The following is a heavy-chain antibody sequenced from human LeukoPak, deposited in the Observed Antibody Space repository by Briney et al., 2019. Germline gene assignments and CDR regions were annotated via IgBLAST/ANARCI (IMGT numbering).Heavy chain of an antibody. CDR3: ARGSLYYYDSSGYHSV. Sequence: ASVKVSCKASGYSFTDNYLHWVRQAPGQGLEWMGWINPNSGDTNYAQKFQGRVTMTRDTSISTAYMELSRLRSDDKAVYYCARGSLYYYDSSGYHSVWGQGTLVTVSS. D-gene: IGHD3-22*01. J-gene: IGHJ4*02. CDR2: INPNSGDT. CDR1: GYSFTDNY. V-gene: IGHV1-2*02.